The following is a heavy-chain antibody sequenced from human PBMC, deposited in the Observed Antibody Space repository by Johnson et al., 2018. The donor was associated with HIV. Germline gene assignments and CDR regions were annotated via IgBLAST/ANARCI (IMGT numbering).Heavy chain of an antibody. J-gene: IGHJ3*02. V-gene: IGHV3-23*04. CDR1: GFTFSSYA. CDR3: ARDHLIRSHAFDS. CDR2: ISGSGGST. Sequence: VQLVESGGGLVQSGGSLRLSCAASGFTFSSYAMSWVRQAQGKGLEWVSGISGSGGSTYYADSVKGRFTISRDNSKNTLYLQMNSLRAEDKAVYYCARDHLIRSHAFDSWGQGTMVTVSS. D-gene: IGHD2-15*01.